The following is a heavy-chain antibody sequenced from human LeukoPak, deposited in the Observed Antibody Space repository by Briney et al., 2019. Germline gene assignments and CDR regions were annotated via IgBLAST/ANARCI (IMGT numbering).Heavy chain of an antibody. CDR2: IYTSGST. D-gene: IGHD2-2*02. CDR1: GGSFSGYY. CDR3: ARVGYCSSTSCYTGAFDI. V-gene: IGHV4-59*10. Sequence: SETLSLTCAVYGGSFSGYYWSWIRQPAGKGLEWIGRIYTSGSTNYNPSLKSRVTMSVDTSKNQFSLKLSSVTAADTAVYYCARVGYCSSTSCYTGAFDIWGQGTMVTVSS. J-gene: IGHJ3*02.